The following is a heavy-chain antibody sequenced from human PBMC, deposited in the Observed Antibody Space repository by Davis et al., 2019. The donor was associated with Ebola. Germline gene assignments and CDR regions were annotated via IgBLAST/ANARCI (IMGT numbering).Heavy chain of an antibody. CDR2: ISYDGSNK. D-gene: IGHD3-16*01. J-gene: IGHJ6*02. Sequence: PGGSLRLSCAASGFTFSSYAMHWVRQAPGKGLEWVAVISYDGSNKYYADSVKGRFTISRDNSKNTLYLQMNSLRAEDTAVYYCARTKGFGDYDYGMDVWGQGTTVTVSS. CDR3: ARTKGFGDYDYGMDV. CDR1: GFTFSSYA. V-gene: IGHV3-30-3*01.